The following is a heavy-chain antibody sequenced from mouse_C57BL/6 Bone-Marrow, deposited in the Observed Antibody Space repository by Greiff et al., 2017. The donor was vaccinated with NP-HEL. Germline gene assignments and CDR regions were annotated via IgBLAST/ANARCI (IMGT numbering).Heavy chain of an antibody. V-gene: IGHV1-55*01. CDR1: GYTFTSYW. D-gene: IGHD1-1*01. J-gene: IGHJ2*01. CDR2: IYPGSGST. Sequence: QVQLKQPGAELVKPGASVKMSCKASGYTFTSYWITWVKQRPGQGLEWIGDIYPGSGSTNYNEKFKSKATLTVDTSSSTAYMQLSSLTSEDSAVYYCARSMDITTVVAHFDYWGQGTTLTVSS. CDR3: ARSMDITTVVAHFDY.